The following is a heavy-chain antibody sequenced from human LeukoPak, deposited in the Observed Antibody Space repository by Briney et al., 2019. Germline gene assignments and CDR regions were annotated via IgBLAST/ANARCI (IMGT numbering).Heavy chain of an antibody. V-gene: IGHV4-59*01. Sequence: SETLSLTCTVSGGSISSYYWSWIRQPPGKGLEWIGYIYYSGSTNYNPSLQSRVTISVDTSKNQFSLKLSSVTAADTAVYYCARPRSSGWYGAFDIWGQGTMVTVSS. CDR2: IYYSGST. D-gene: IGHD6-19*01. CDR1: GGSISSYY. CDR3: ARPRSSGWYGAFDI. J-gene: IGHJ3*02.